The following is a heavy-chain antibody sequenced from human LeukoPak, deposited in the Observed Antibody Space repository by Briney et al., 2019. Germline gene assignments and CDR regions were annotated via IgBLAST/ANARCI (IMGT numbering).Heavy chain of an antibody. Sequence: SETLSLTCTVSGGSISGYYWSWIRQPAGKGLEWIGRINTSGSTNYNPSLESRATMSVDTSKNQFSLKLGSVTAADTAVYYCARERDTVNWFDPWGQGTLVTVSS. CDR1: GGSISGYY. V-gene: IGHV4-4*07. D-gene: IGHD4-17*01. J-gene: IGHJ5*02. CDR3: ARERDTVNWFDP. CDR2: INTSGST.